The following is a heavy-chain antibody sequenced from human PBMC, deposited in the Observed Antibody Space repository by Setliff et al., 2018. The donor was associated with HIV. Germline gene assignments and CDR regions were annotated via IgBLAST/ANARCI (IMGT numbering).Heavy chain of an antibody. V-gene: IGHV4-30-2*03. D-gene: IGHD2-2*02. J-gene: IGHJ5*02. CDR3: ARYTSKVDWFDP. Sequence: SQTLSLTCAVSGGSISSGGYSWNWIRQPPGKGLEWIAIIHYNGRTYYDPSLKSRVTIFVGTSKTQFYLKLRSVTASDTAVYYCARYTSKVDWFDPWGQGTLVTVSS. CDR2: IHYNGRT. CDR1: GGSISSGGYS.